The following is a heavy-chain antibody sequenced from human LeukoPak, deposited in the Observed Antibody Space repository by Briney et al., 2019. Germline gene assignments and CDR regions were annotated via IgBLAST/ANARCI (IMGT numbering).Heavy chain of an antibody. J-gene: IGHJ4*02. CDR3: ARARYWNYVPFDY. CDR2: IYYSGST. CDR1: GGSISSYY. D-gene: IGHD1-7*01. Sequence: SETLSLTCTVSGGSISSYYWSWIRQPPGKGLEWIGYIYYSGSTNYNPSLKSRVTISVDTSKNQFSLKLSSVTAADTAVYYCARARYWNYVPFDYWGQGTLVTVSS. V-gene: IGHV4-59*01.